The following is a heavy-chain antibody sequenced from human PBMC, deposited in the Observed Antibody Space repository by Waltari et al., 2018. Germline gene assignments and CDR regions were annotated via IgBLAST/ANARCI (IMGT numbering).Heavy chain of an antibody. Sequence: QVQLVQSGGEVKTPGASVKVSCKASGYTFANYGLSWVRQAPGQGLEWLGWTNGYNGLTKDAPTVQDRATMTTDASASTAYMELRSLRSDDTAMYYCARTYYYDSRDFDYWGQGSLVTVSS. V-gene: IGHV1-18*04. J-gene: IGHJ4*02. D-gene: IGHD3-22*01. CDR3: ARTYYYDSRDFDY. CDR1: GYTFANYG. CDR2: TNGYNGLT.